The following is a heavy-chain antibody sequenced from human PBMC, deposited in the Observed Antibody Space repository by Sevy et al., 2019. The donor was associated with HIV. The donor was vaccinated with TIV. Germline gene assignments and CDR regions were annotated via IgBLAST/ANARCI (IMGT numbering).Heavy chain of an antibody. V-gene: IGHV3-23*01. D-gene: IGHD6-6*01. CDR1: GFTFASFF. CDR2: IDGSGVRT. J-gene: IGHJ6*02. CDR3: ARVPYSSSYYYYYGMDV. Sequence: GSLRLSCVGSGFTFASFFMTWVREAPGKGLEWVSAIDGSGVRTYYADSVKGRFTISRDNSKKTLSLQMNSLRAEDTAVYYCARVPYSSSYYYYYGMDVWGQGTTVTVSS.